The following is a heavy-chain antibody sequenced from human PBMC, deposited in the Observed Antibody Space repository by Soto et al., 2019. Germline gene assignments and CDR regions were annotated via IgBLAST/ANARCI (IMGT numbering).Heavy chain of an antibody. J-gene: IGHJ4*02. V-gene: IGHV3-7*01. CDR1: GFTFSSYW. D-gene: IGHD6-19*01. CDR2: IKQDGSEK. Sequence: GGSLRLSCAASGFTFSSYWMSWVRQAPGKGLEWVANIKQDGSEKYYVDSVKGRFTISRDNAKNSLYLQMNSLRAEDTAVYYCARIRMGVAGPFDYWGQGTLVTVSS. CDR3: ARIRMGVAGPFDY.